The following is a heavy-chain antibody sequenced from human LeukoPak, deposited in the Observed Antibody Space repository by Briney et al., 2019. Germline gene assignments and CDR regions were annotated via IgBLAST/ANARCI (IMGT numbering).Heavy chain of an antibody. CDR3: ARPPYGGVDY. CDR1: GLTVSSY. CDR2: IYSGGSI. J-gene: IGHJ4*02. Sequence: PGGSLRLSCAASGLTVSSYMSWVRQAPAKGLEWVSVIYSGGSIYYADSVKGRFTISRDKSKNTLYLQMNSLRAEDTAVYYCARPPYGGVDYWGQGTLVTVSS. D-gene: IGHD4-23*01. V-gene: IGHV3-66*04.